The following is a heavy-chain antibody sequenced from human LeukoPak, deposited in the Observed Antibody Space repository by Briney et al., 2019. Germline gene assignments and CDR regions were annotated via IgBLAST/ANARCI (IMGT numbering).Heavy chain of an antibody. J-gene: IGHJ3*02. CDR1: GFTFSSYS. D-gene: IGHD3-3*01. V-gene: IGHV3-21*01. CDR3: ARGKASYYDFWSGERQDAFDI. Sequence: GGSLRLSCAVSGFTFSSYSMNWVRQAPGKGLEWVSSISSSSSYMYYADSVRGQFTISRDNVKNSLYLQMNSLRAEDTAVYYCARGKASYYDFWSGERQDAFDIWGQGTMVTVSS. CDR2: ISSSSSYM.